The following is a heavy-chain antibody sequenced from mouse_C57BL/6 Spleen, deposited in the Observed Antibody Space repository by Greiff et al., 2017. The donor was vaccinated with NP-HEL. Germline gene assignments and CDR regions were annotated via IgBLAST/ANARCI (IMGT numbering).Heavy chain of an antibody. Sequence: QVQLQQPGAELVKPGASVKLSCKASGYTFTSYWMQWVKQRPGQGLEWIGEIDPSDSYTNYNQKFKGKATLTVDTSSSTAYMRLSSLTSEDSAVYYCARRDNYAMDYWGQGTSVTVSS. CDR3: ARRDNYAMDY. CDR2: IDPSDSYT. V-gene: IGHV1-50*01. CDR1: GYTFTSYW. J-gene: IGHJ4*01.